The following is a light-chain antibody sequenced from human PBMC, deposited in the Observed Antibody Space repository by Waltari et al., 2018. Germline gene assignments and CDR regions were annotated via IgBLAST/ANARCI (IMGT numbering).Light chain of an antibody. V-gene: IGLV2-14*03. Sequence: QSALTQPASVSGSPGQSITISCTGTSSDVGGYNYVSWYQQHPGQAPKLLIYDVDYRPSGVSNPVSGSKTVNTASLTISGLQAVDEAVYYCASFTGNVVFGGGTKLTVL. CDR2: DVD. CDR3: ASFTGNVV. CDR1: SSDVGGYNY. J-gene: IGLJ2*01.